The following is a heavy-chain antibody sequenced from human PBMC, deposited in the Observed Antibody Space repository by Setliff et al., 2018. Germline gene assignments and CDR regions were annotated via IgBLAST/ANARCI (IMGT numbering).Heavy chain of an antibody. CDR1: GFTFSSYA. CDR2: ISGSGGST. CDR3: AKRGPYCSGGTCHYYFDY. D-gene: IGHD2-15*01. V-gene: IGHV3-23*01. J-gene: IGHJ4*02. Sequence: GGSLRLSCAASGFTFSSYAMSWVRQAPGKGLEWVSAISGSGGSTYYADSVKGRFTISRDNAKNSLYLQMISLRAEDTAVYYCAKRGPYCSGGTCHYYFDYWGQGTLVTVSS.